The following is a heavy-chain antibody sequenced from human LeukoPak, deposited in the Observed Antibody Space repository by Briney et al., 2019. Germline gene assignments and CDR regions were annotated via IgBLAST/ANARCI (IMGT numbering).Heavy chain of an antibody. CDR1: GFTFSSYA. D-gene: IGHD6-6*01. CDR3: ARDLGGSSSVFDY. V-gene: IGHV3-30-3*01. CDR2: ISYDGSNK. Sequence: PGGSLRLSCAASGFTFSSYAMHWVRQAPGKGLEWVAVISYDGSNKYYADSVKGRFTISRDNSKNTLYLQMNSLRAEDTAVYYCARDLGGSSSVFDYWGQGTLVTVSS. J-gene: IGHJ4*02.